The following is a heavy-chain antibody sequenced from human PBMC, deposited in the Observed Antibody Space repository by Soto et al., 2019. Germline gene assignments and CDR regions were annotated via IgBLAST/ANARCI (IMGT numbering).Heavy chain of an antibody. V-gene: IGHV1-3*01. J-gene: IGHJ4*02. CDR3: AKDWGRDTPGYSLFDF. CDR2: TKPGNGHT. Sequence: ASVKVSCKASGYTFTTYSIHWVRQSPGQRPEWMGWTKPGNGHTGYSQNFQDRVTLTTETSANTAHMELTSLRSEDTAVYYFAKDWGRDTPGYSLFDFRGKGTLDTVSS. D-gene: IGHD3-9*01. CDR1: GYTFTTYS.